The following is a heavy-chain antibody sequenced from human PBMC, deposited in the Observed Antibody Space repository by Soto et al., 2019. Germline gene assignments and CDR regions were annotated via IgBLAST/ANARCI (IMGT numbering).Heavy chain of an antibody. CDR2: IIPIFGTA. CDR1: GGTFSSYA. J-gene: IGHJ4*02. V-gene: IGHV1-69*13. CDR3: ARISGIVGASAEALDY. Sequence: SVKVSCKASGGTFSSYAISWVRQAPGQGLEWMGGIIPIFGTANYAQKFQGRVTITADESTSTAYMELSSLRSEDTAVYYCARISGIVGASAEALDYWGQGTLVTVSS. D-gene: IGHD1-26*01.